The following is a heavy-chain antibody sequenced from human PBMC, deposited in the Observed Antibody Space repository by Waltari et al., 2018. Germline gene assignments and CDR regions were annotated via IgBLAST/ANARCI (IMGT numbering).Heavy chain of an antibody. CDR3: ARLGIWKWLRIRRMGFDY. J-gene: IGHJ4*02. D-gene: IGHD5-12*01. CDR2: INHSGST. Sequence: LQQWGAGLLKPSETLSLTCAVYGGSFSAYYWSWIRQPPGKGLEWIGEINHSGSTNYNPSLKSRVTISVDTSKNQFSLKLSSVTAADTAVYYCARLGIWKWLRIRRMGFDYWGQGTLVTVSS. V-gene: IGHV4-34*01. CDR1: GGSFSAYY.